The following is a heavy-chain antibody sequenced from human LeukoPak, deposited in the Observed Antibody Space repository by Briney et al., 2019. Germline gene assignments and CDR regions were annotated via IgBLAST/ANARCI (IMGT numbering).Heavy chain of an antibody. CDR3: AIEIYDFWSGYLYYYYGLDV. CDR2: IYTSGST. D-gene: IGHD3-3*01. J-gene: IGHJ6*02. CDR1: GGSISSYY. V-gene: IGHV4-4*07. Sequence: SETLSLTCTVSGGSISSYYWSWIRQPAGKGLEWIGRIYTSGSTNYNPSLKSRVTMSVDTSKNQFSLKLSSVTAADTAVYYCAIEIYDFWSGYLYYYYGLDVWGQGTTFTVSS.